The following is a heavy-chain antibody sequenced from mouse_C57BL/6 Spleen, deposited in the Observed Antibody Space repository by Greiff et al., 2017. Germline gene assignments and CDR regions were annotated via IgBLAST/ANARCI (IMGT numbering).Heavy chain of an antibody. CDR3: ARHNSYDDAMDY. CDR2: IWSDGST. CDR1: GFSLTSYG. D-gene: IGHD2-12*01. Sequence: VMLVESGPGLVAPSQSLSITCTVSGFSLTSYGVHWVRQPPGKGLEWLVVIWSDGSTTNNSALKSRLSISKDNSKSQVFLKMNSLQTDDTAMYYCARHNSYDDAMDYWGQGTSVTVSS. V-gene: IGHV2-6-1*01. J-gene: IGHJ4*01.